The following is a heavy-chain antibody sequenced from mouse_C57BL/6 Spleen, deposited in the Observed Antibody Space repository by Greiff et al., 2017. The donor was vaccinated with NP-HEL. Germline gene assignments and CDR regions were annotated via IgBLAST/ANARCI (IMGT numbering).Heavy chain of an antibody. D-gene: IGHD1-1*01. CDR1: GFNIKNTY. Sequence: VQLQQSVAELVRPGASVKLSCTASGFNIKNTYMHWVKQRPEQGLEWIGRIDPANGNTKYAPKFQGKATITADTSSNTAYLQLSSLTSEDTAIYYCASPLRLGYGSSLHWYFDVWGTGTTVTVSS. J-gene: IGHJ1*03. CDR2: IDPANGNT. V-gene: IGHV14-3*01. CDR3: ASPLRLGYGSSLHWYFDV.